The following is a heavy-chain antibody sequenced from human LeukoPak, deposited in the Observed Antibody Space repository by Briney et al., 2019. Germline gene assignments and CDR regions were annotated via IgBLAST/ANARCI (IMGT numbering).Heavy chain of an antibody. CDR2: IRYDGSNK. CDR1: GFTYSTYG. V-gene: IGHV3-30*02. J-gene: IGHJ3*02. Sequence: GGSLRLXCAASGFTYSTYGMHWVRPAPGKGLEWVAFIRYDGSNKYYADSVKGRFTISRDNSKNTLYLQMNSLRAEDTAVYYCAKVSSGYSYGYDAFDIWGQGTMVTVSS. D-gene: IGHD5-18*01. CDR3: AKVSSGYSYGYDAFDI.